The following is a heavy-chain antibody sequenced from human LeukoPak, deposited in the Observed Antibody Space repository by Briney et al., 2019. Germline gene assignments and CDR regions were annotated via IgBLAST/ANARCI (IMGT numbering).Heavy chain of an antibody. V-gene: IGHV1-2*06. Sequence: ASVNLSFKASGYTFTVYYMHWVRQPPGPGLEWMGRINPNSGGTNYAQKFQGRVTMTRDTSISTAYMELSRLRSDDTAVYYCARDSLRSGYSYGLGDYFDYWGQGTLVTVSS. D-gene: IGHD5-18*01. J-gene: IGHJ4*02. CDR2: INPNSGGT. CDR3: ARDSLRSGYSYGLGDYFDY. CDR1: GYTFTVYY.